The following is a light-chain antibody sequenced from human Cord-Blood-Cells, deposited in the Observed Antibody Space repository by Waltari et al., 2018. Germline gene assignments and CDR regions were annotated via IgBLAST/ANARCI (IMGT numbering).Light chain of an antibody. CDR3: CSYAGSSIVV. V-gene: IGLV2-23*01. CDR2: EGS. J-gene: IGLJ2*01. Sequence: QSALTQPASVSGSPGQSITISCTGTSSDVGSYNLVSWYQQHPGKAPKLMIYEGSKRPSGVSNRFSCSRSGNTASLTISGLQAEDEADYYCCSYAGSSIVVFGGGTKLTVL. CDR1: SSDVGSYNL.